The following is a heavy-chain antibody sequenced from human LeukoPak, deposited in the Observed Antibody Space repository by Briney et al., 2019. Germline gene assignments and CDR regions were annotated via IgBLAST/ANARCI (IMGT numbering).Heavy chain of an antibody. V-gene: IGHV3-7*03. CDR3: VRAMDV. J-gene: IGHJ6*02. Sequence: PGGSLRLSCVGSGFTFSNYWMNWVRQAPGKGLKWVANIKQDGSEKYYVDSVKGRFTISRDNAKNSLFLQMNSLRAEDTAVYYCVRAMDVWGQGTTVTVSS. CDR1: GFTFSNYW. CDR2: IKQDGSEK.